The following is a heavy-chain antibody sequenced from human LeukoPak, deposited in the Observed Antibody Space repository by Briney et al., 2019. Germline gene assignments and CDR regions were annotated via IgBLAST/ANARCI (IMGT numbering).Heavy chain of an antibody. V-gene: IGHV3-23*01. CDR3: AKGGNYAPLDY. CDR2: ISTSGGDT. CDR1: GFTFTDSA. D-gene: IGHD1-7*01. Sequence: PGGSLRLSCAASGFTFTDSAMTWVRQAPGKGLEWVSAISTSGGDTIYTDSVKDRFTISRDNSKNTLYLQMHSLRAGDTAIYYCAKGGNYAPLDYWGQGALVTVSS. J-gene: IGHJ4*02.